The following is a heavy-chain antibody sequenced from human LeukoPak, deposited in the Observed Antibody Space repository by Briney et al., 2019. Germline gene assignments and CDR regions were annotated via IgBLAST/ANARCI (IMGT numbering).Heavy chain of an antibody. D-gene: IGHD2-2*01. Sequence: ASMNVSCKASGYTFTGYYIHWVRQAPGQGLAWMGWINPNIVGTNHEQTFQGKVRLTRYTAIPTASMSLSRQRCSHQALYYVARLSYCSSTRCYWFGPWGQGTLVTVSS. CDR2: INPNIVGT. V-gene: IGHV1-2*02. CDR3: ARLSYCSSTRCYWFGP. CDR1: GYTFTGYY. J-gene: IGHJ5*02.